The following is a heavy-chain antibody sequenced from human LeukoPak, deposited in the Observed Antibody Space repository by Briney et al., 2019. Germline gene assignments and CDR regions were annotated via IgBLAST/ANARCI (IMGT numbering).Heavy chain of an antibody. CDR2: IYYSGST. CDR3: ASGLQLWPRSRSYYMDV. Sequence: SETLSLTCTVPGGSISSSSYYWGWIRQPPGKGLEWIGSIYYSGSTYYNPSLKSRVTISVDTSKNQFSLKLSSVTAADTAVYYCASGLQLWPRSRSYYMDVWGKGTTVTVSS. D-gene: IGHD5-18*01. V-gene: IGHV4-39*07. J-gene: IGHJ6*03. CDR1: GGSISSSSYY.